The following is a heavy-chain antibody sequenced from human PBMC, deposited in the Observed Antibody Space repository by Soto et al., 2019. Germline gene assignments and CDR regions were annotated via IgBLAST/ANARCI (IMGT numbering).Heavy chain of an antibody. CDR3: ASSRWNYAKYFDY. Sequence: GESLKISCKGSGYSFTSYWIGWVRQMPGKGLEWMRITYPGDSDTRYSPSFQGQVTISADKSISTAYLQWSSLKASDTAMYYCASSRWNYAKYFDYWGQGTLVTVS. V-gene: IGHV5-51*01. CDR2: TYPGDSDT. D-gene: IGHD1-7*01. CDR1: GYSFTSYW. J-gene: IGHJ4*02.